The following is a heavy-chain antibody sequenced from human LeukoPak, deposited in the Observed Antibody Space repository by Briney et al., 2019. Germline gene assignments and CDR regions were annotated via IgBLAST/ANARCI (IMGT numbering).Heavy chain of an antibody. D-gene: IGHD6-19*01. CDR3: ARDYSSGWDEEGYYFDY. Sequence: GGSLRLSCAASGFTFSSYEMNWVRQAPGKGLEWVSYTSSSGSTIYYADSVKGRFTISRDNAKNSLYLQMNSLRAEDTAVYYCARDYSSGWDEEGYYFDYWGQGTLVTVSS. V-gene: IGHV3-48*03. J-gene: IGHJ4*02. CDR1: GFTFSSYE. CDR2: TSSSGSTI.